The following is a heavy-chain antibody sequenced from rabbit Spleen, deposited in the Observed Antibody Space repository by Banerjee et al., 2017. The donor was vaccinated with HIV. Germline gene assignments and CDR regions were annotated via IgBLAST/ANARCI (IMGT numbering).Heavy chain of an antibody. CDR2: INVVTGRA. CDR1: GFPFSEKAV. V-gene: IGHV1S45*01. Sequence: EQLVESGGGLVKPGASLTLTCKASGFPFSEKAVMCWVRQAPGKGLTWIACINVVTGRAVYASWAKGRFTFSRTSSTTVTLQMTNLTVADTATYFCARDTGIIGWNFYLWGQGTLVTVS. CDR3: ARDTGIIGWNFYL. J-gene: IGHJ3*01. D-gene: IGHD1-1*01.